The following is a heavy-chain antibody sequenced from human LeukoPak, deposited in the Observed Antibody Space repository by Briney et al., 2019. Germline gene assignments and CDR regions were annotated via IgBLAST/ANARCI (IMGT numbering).Heavy chain of an antibody. D-gene: IGHD5-24*01. CDR1: AYSISSGYY. CDR3: ARDEMATTRAFDI. CDR2: IYHSGST. J-gene: IGHJ3*02. V-gene: IGHV4-38-2*02. Sequence: SGTLSLTCTVSAYSISSGYYWGWIRQPTGNGLEWIGRIYHSGSTNYNPPLKSRVTISVDTSKNQFSLKLSSVTAADTAVYYCARDEMATTRAFDIWGQGTMVTVSS.